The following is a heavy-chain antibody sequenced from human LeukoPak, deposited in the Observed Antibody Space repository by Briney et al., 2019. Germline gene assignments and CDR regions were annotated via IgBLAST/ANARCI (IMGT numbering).Heavy chain of an antibody. J-gene: IGHJ5*02. CDR1: GYSIISGYY. CDR3: ARDGVVAINWFDP. D-gene: IGHD3-22*01. Sequence: SETLSLTCTFSGYSIISGYYWGWIRQPPGKGMEWIGSIYHSGSTYYNPALKSRVTISVDTSKNKFSLKLSSVTAADTAVYYCARDGVVAINWFDPWGQGTLVTVSS. V-gene: IGHV4-38-2*02. CDR2: IYHSGST.